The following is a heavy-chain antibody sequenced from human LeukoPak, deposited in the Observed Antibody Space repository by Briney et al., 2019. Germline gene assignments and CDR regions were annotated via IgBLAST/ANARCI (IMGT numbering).Heavy chain of an antibody. J-gene: IGHJ4*02. CDR3: ARDLIVYGSGSYFDY. CDR1: GYTFTSYD. V-gene: IGHV1-3*01. D-gene: IGHD3-10*01. Sequence: ASVKVSCKASGYTFTSYDINWVRQATGQGLEWMAWINVGNGNTKYSQKFQGRVTFTTDTSASTAYMELSSLTSEDTAIYFYARDLIVYGSGSYFDYWGQGTLVTVSS. CDR2: INVGNGNT.